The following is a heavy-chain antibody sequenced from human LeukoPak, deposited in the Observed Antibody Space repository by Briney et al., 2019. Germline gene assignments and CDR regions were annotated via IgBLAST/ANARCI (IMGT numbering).Heavy chain of an antibody. CDR2: IKPDGSEK. V-gene: IGHV3-7*01. CDR1: GFTFITSW. D-gene: IGHD6-6*01. CDR3: ASWTSSSSNY. J-gene: IGHJ4*02. Sequence: GRSLRLSCAASGFTFITSWMSLLRQAPGKGLEWVAHIKPDGSEKYYVDSVKGRFTISRDNAKNSLSLQMNSLRAEDTAVYYCASWTSSSSNYWGQGTLVTVSS.